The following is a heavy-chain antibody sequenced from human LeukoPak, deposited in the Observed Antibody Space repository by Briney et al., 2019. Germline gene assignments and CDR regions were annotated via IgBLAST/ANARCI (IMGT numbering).Heavy chain of an antibody. CDR1: GFTFSSYW. D-gene: IGHD1-26*01. J-gene: IGHJ6*03. CDR3: ARDPYSGTYGDTYYYYMDV. CDR2: IKQDGSEK. Sequence: PGGSLRLSWAAAGFTFSSYWMSWVRQAPGEGLEWVANIKQDGSEKYYVESVKGRFTISRDNARNSLYLQMNSLRAEDTAVYYCARDPYSGTYGDTYYYYMDVWGKGTTVTISS. V-gene: IGHV3-7*01.